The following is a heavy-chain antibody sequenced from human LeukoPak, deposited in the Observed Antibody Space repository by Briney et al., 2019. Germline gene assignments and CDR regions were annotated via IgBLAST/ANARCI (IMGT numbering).Heavy chain of an antibody. CDR1: GFTFSSYN. V-gene: IGHV3-48*01. D-gene: IGHD2-21*02. J-gene: IGHJ3*02. CDR2: ISSSSNII. CDR3: VQGVVTRSFDI. Sequence: QPGGSLRLSCAASGFTFSSYNMNWVRQAPGKGLEWLSYISSSSNIIYYADSVKGRFTISRDNAKNSLYLQMNSLRVEDTAVYYCVQGVVTRSFDIWGQGTMVTVSS.